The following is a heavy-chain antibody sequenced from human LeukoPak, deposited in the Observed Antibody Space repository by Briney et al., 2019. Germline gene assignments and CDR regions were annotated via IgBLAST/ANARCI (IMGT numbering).Heavy chain of an antibody. CDR2: IYYSGST. D-gene: IGHD3-10*01. Sequence: PSETLSLTCTVSGGSISSSSYYWGWIRQPPGKGLEWIGSIYYSGSTYYNPSLKSRVTISVDTSKNQFSLKLSSVTAADTAVYYCARLGKEEFGPVYYMDVWGKGTTVTVSS. CDR3: ARLGKEEFGPVYYMDV. V-gene: IGHV4-39*01. CDR1: GGSISSSSYY. J-gene: IGHJ6*03.